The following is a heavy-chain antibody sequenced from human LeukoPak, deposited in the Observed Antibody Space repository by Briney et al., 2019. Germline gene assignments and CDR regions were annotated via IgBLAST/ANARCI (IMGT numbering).Heavy chain of an antibody. D-gene: IGHD3-22*01. CDR2: INTNTGNP. J-gene: IGHJ4*02. Sequence: ASVKVSCKASGYTFTRYAMDWVRQAPGQGLEWMGWINTNTGNPTYAQGFTGRFVFSLDTSVGTAYLQISSLKAEDTAVYYCARDHYYDSSGYKDYWGQGTLVTVPS. V-gene: IGHV7-4-1*02. CDR1: GYTFTRYA. CDR3: ARDHYYDSSGYKDY.